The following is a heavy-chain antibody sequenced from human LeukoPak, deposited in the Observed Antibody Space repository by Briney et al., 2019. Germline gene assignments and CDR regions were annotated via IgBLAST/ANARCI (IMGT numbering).Heavy chain of an antibody. V-gene: IGHV1-18*01. Sequence: ASVKVSCKASGYTFTSYGISWVRQAPGQGLEWMGWISAYNGNTNYAQKLQGRVTMTTDTFTSTAYMELGSLRSDDTAVYYCARANYYDSSGYWADPGAGTNVYYFDYWGQGTLVTVSS. J-gene: IGHJ4*02. CDR2: ISAYNGNT. CDR1: GYTFTSYG. CDR3: ARANYYDSSGYWADPGAGTNVYYFDY. D-gene: IGHD3-22*01.